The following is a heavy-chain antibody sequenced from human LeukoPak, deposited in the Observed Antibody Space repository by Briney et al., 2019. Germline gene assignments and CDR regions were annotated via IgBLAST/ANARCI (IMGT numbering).Heavy chain of an antibody. CDR3: ASVTPIVVVPAAMPP. D-gene: IGHD2-2*01. Sequence: PSETLSLTCTVSGGSISSSSYYWGWIRQPPGKGLEWIGSIYYSGSTYYNPSLKSRVTVSVDTSKNQFSLKLSSVTAADTAVYYCASVTPIVVVPAAMPPWGQGTLVTVSS. J-gene: IGHJ5*02. CDR1: GGSISSSSYY. CDR2: IYYSGST. V-gene: IGHV4-39*07.